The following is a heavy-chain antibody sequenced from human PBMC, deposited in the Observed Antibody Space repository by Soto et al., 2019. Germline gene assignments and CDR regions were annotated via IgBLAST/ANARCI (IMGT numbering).Heavy chain of an antibody. CDR3: ARGGDGYNWYYFDS. CDR2: IYSGGST. V-gene: IGHV3-66*01. Sequence: EVQLVESGGGLVQPGGSLRLSCAASGFTVSSNYMSWVRQAPGKGLEWVSVIYSGGSTYYADSVKGRFTISRDNSKNTLDLQMNSLRAEDTAVYYCARGGDGYNWYYFDSWGQGTLVTVSS. J-gene: IGHJ4*02. CDR1: GFTVSSNY. D-gene: IGHD1-1*01.